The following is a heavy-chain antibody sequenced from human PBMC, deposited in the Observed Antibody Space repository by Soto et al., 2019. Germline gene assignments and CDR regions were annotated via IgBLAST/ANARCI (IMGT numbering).Heavy chain of an antibody. CDR2: IYYSGST. V-gene: IGHV4-59*01. CDR3: ARCYGSGSYYNGLFDY. CDR1: GGSIGYYY. J-gene: IGHJ4*02. Sequence: SETLSLTCTVSGGSIGYYYWSWIRQPPGKGLEWIGYIYYSGSTSYNPSLKSRVTISVGTSKNQFSLNLSSLTAADTAVYYCARCYGSGSYYNGLFDYWGQGTLVTVSS. D-gene: IGHD3-10*01.